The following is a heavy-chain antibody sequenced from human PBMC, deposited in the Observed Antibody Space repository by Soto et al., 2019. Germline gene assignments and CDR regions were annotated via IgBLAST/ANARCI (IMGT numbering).Heavy chain of an antibody. J-gene: IGHJ4*02. Sequence: QLQLQESGSGLVKPSQTLSLTCAVSGGSISSGGYSWSWIRQPPGKGLEWIGYIHQTGITYYNPSLKSRVTISLDRSNNQFSLNLSSVTAADTAVYSCARDRKQSNYFDYWGQGTLVTVSS. CDR1: GGSISSGGYS. CDR2: IHQTGIT. V-gene: IGHV4-30-2*01. CDR3: ARDRKQSNYFDY.